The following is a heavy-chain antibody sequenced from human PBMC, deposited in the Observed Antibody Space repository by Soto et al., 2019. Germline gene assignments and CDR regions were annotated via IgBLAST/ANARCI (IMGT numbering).Heavy chain of an antibody. CDR3: VRVVEAPPPNTDFHS. Sequence: PSETLSLTCDVSVGSIDNSHSFCGWFRQPPGRGLEFLGSVYYSGGTYYNPSLKSRVTVSVDTSKNQVSLRVRSVTVAETAMYYCVRVVEAPPPNTDFHSLCQAIVVTVSS. V-gene: IGHV4-39*01. CDR2: VYYSGGT. D-gene: IGHD2-21*01. CDR1: VGSIDNSHSF. J-gene: IGHJ4*02.